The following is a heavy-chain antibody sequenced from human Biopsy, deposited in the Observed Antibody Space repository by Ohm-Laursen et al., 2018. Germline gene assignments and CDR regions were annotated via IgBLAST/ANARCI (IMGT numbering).Heavy chain of an antibody. CDR3: ALGGGSYVNFDY. CDR2: FRFEDRT. Sequence: GTLSLTCSVSGGSISNYFWTWIRQPPGKGLEWIGYFRFEDRTSYNSSLKSRVTISADTSKNQFSLRLSSVTAADTAVYYCALGGGSYVNFDYWGQGTLVTVSS. J-gene: IGHJ4*02. CDR1: GGSISNYF. V-gene: IGHV4-59*01. D-gene: IGHD1-26*01.